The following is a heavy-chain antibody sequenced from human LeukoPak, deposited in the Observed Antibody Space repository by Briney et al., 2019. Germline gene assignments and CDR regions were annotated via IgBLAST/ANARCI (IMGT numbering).Heavy chain of an antibody. D-gene: IGHD3-9*01. Sequence: GGSLRLSCAASGFTFSNAWMSWVRQAPGKGLEWVGRIKSKTDGSTTDYAAPVKGRFTISRDDSKNTLYLQMDILKTEDTAVYYCTTVRYFLPSDAFDIWGQGTMVTVSS. CDR2: IKSKTDGSTT. J-gene: IGHJ3*02. V-gene: IGHV3-15*01. CDR1: GFTFSNAW. CDR3: TTVRYFLPSDAFDI.